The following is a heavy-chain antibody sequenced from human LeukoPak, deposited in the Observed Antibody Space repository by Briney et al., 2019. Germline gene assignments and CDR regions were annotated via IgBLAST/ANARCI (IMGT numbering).Heavy chain of an antibody. V-gene: IGHV3-74*01. D-gene: IGHD3-22*01. Sequence: GGSLRLSCAASGFTFSNSWMHWVRQAPGKGLVWVSRINTDGSRTNYADSVKGRFTISRDNAKNTLYLQMSSLRAEDTAVYYCARETSGYYYKSYFDYWGQGTLVIVSS. CDR2: INTDGSRT. CDR3: ARETSGYYYKSYFDY. J-gene: IGHJ4*02. CDR1: GFTFSNSW.